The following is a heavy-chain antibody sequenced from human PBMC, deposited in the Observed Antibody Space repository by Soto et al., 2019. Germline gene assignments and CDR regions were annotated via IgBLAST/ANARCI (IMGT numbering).Heavy chain of an antibody. CDR3: AKARSSSSNYYYYYGMDV. CDR2: ISDSGGST. CDR1: GFTFSSYA. V-gene: IGHV3-23*01. J-gene: IGHJ6*02. D-gene: IGHD6-6*01. Sequence: EVQLLESGGGLVQPGGSLRLSCAASGFTFSSYAMSWVRQAPGKGLEWVSGISDSGGSTYYADSVKGRFTISRDNSRNTLYLQMNSLRGEDTAVYYCAKARSSSSNYYYYYGMDVWGQGTTVTVSS.